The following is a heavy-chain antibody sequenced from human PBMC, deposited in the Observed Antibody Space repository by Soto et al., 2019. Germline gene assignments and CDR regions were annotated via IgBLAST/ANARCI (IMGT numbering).Heavy chain of an antibody. J-gene: IGHJ4*02. CDR3: AKDDDTSSHYSLLDF. V-gene: IGHV3-33*06. D-gene: IGHD3-22*01. CDR1: GFAFSYHG. Sequence: QVQLVESGGGVFQPGTSLRLSCAASGFAFSYHGIHWVRQAPGKGLEWVAVTWSGGRGEYYADSVRGRFTISRDNSKTTVYLQMNSLRVEDTAVYYCAKDDDTSSHYSLLDFRGQGTLVTVSS. CDR2: TWSGGRGE.